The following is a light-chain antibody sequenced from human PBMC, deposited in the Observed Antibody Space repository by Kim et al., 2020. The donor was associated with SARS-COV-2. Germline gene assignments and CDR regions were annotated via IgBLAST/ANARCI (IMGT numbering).Light chain of an antibody. CDR1: GLSSYY. J-gene: IGLJ2*01. V-gene: IGLV3-19*01. Sequence: QTGSTEAQGDGLSSYYATWYQQKPGQAPKVVIYGEDNRPSGVPDRFSGSSSGNTAYLTISGTQAGDEADYYCNSRDSNDYVVFGGGTQLTVL. CDR2: GED. CDR3: NSRDSNDYVV.